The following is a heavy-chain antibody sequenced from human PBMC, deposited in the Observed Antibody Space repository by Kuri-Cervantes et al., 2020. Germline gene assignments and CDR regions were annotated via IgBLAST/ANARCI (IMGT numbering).Heavy chain of an antibody. CDR3: AGDSASWNLLLQDH. D-gene: IGHD1-1*01. CDR1: GYIFTNYG. Sequence: ASVKVSCKTSGYIFTNYGISWVRQAPGQGLEWIGWISAYNGNTNYAQKFRGRITMTTDISTNTAFMELRSLGSDDTALYFCAGDSASWNLLLQDHWGQGTRVTVSS. J-gene: IGHJ4*02. V-gene: IGHV1-18*01. CDR2: ISAYNGNT.